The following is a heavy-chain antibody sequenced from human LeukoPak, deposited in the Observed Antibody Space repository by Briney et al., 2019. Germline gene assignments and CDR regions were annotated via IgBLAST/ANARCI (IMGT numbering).Heavy chain of an antibody. V-gene: IGHV4-38-2*02. CDR3: ARVSSSWYQDWYFDL. D-gene: IGHD6-13*01. CDR2: FYHSGST. CDR1: GYFIRSGFY. J-gene: IGHJ2*01. Sequence: PSETLSLTCTVSGYFIRSGFYWGWIRQPPGKGLEWIGSFYHSGSTYYNPSLESRVTISLDTSKNQLSLKLTSVTAADTAVYYCARVSSSWYQDWYFDLWGRGTLVTVSS.